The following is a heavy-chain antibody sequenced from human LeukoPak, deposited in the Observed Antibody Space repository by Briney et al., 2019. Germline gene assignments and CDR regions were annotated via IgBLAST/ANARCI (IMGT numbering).Heavy chain of an antibody. V-gene: IGHV1-18*01. J-gene: IGHJ5*02. CDR1: GYTFTTYG. D-gene: IGHD2-15*01. CDR2: ISAYNGNT. CDR3: ARGGAGYCSGGSCPKNWFDP. Sequence: GASVKVSCKASGYTFTTYGVSWVRQAPGQGLEWMGWISAYNGNTNYAQKLQGRVTMTTGTSTTTAYMELRSLKSDDTAVYYCARGGAGYCSGGSCPKNWFDPWGQGTLVTVSS.